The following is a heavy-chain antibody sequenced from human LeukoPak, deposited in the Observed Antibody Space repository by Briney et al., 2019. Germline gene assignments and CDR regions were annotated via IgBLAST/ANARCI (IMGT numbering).Heavy chain of an antibody. CDR1: GFTFSDYY. CDR3: ARVYNDFDY. V-gene: IGHV3-11*04. CDR2: ISGSGSTI. D-gene: IGHD3-3*01. J-gene: IGHJ4*02. Sequence: PGGSLRLSCAASGFTFSDYYMTWIRQAPGKGLERVSYISGSGSTIYYADSVKGRFTFSRDNARNSLYLQMNSLRAEDTAVYYCARVYNDFDYWGQGTLVTVSS.